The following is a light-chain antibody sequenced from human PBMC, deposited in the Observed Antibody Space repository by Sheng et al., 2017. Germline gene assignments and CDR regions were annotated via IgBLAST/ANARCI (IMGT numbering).Light chain of an antibody. CDR3: QQYDKWPLT. J-gene: IGKJ4*01. CDR1: QSVSSN. V-gene: IGKV3-15*01. CDR2: GAS. Sequence: EIVMTQSPATLSVSPGEGATLSCRASQSVSSNVAWYQQKPGLAPRLLIYGASSRATGFPARLSGSGSGTEFTLTISSLQSEDFAVYYCQQYDKWPLTFGGGTQGGDQT.